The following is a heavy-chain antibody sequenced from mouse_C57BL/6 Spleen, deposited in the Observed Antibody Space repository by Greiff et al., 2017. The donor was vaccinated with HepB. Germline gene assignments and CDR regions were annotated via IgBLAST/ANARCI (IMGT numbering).Heavy chain of an antibody. J-gene: IGHJ2*01. CDR3: ARELVGGFDY. D-gene: IGHD3-1*01. V-gene: IGHV3-1*01. CDR1: GYSITSGYD. CDR2: ISYSGST. Sequence: EVQLQESGPGMVKPSQSLSLTCTVTGYSITSGYDWHWIRHFPGNKLEWMGYISYSGSTNYNPSLKSRISITHDTSKNHFFLKLNSVTTEDTATYYCARELVGGFDYWGQGTTLTVSS.